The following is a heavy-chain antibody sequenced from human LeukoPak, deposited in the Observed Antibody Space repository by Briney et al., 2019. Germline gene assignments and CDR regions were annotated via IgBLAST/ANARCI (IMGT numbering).Heavy chain of an antibody. CDR3: ARDRIYAFDY. CDR1: GGSISSYY. V-gene: IGHV4-59*12. J-gene: IGHJ4*02. Sequence: KTSETLSLTCTVSGGSISSYYWSWILQPPGKGLEWIGYMYYSGSTNYNPSLKSRVTISVDTSKNQFSLKLSSVTAADTAVYYCARDRIYAFDYWGQGTLVTVSS. D-gene: IGHD1-14*01. CDR2: MYYSGST.